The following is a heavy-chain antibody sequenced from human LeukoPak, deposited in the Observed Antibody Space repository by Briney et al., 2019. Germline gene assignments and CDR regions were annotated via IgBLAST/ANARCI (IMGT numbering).Heavy chain of an antibody. V-gene: IGHV3-11*04. J-gene: IGHJ4*02. CDR1: GFTFSDYY. CDR2: ISSSGSTI. CDR3: ARPYNGNYRDYYFDY. Sequence: GGSLRLSCAASGFTFSDYYMSWIRQAPGKGLEWVSYISSSGSTIYYADSVKGRFTISRDNAKNSLYLQMNSLRAEDTAVYYCARPYNGNYRDYYFDYWGQGTLVTVSS. D-gene: IGHD1-26*01.